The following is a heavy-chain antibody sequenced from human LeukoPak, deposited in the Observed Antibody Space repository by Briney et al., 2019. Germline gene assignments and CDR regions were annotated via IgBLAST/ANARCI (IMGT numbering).Heavy chain of an antibody. D-gene: IGHD2/OR15-2a*01. CDR3: ARDQYFRSQSPFFDI. CDR1: GYTFTGYY. CDR2: ISAYNGNT. V-gene: IGHV1/OR15-2*02. J-gene: IGHJ3*02. Sequence: GASVKVSCKASGYTFTGYYMHWVRQAPGQGLEWMGWISAYNGNTNYAQKLQGRVTMTRDTSTSTVYMELSSLRSEDMAVYYCARDQYFRSQSPFFDIWGQGTMVTVSS.